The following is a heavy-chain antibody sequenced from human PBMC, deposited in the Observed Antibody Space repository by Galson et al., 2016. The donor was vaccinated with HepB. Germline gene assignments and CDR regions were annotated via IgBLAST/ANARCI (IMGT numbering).Heavy chain of an antibody. J-gene: IGHJ6*02. D-gene: IGHD2-8*01. Sequence: SLRLSCAASGFTFDDYAMHWVRQAPGKGLERVSGISWNSGTIDYADSVKGRFIISRDNAKSSLYLQMNSLRAEDTALYYCTKGSWSCTKGFCYSSPGGLDAWGQGTTVTVSS. CDR1: GFTFDDYA. CDR2: ISWNSGTI. CDR3: TKGSWSCTKGFCYSSPGGLDA. V-gene: IGHV3-9*01.